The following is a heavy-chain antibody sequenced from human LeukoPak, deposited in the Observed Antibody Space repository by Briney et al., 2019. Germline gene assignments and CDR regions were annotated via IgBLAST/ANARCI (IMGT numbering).Heavy chain of an antibody. Sequence: GGSLRLSCAASGFTFDDYAMHWVRQAPGKGLEWVSVIYSGGSTYYADSVKGRFTISRDNSKNTLYLQMNSLRAEDTAVYYCARVPDGDYGYWFDPWGQGTLVTVSS. CDR1: GFTFDDYA. J-gene: IGHJ5*02. CDR3: ARVPDGDYGYWFDP. CDR2: IYSGGST. V-gene: IGHV3-53*01. D-gene: IGHD4-17*01.